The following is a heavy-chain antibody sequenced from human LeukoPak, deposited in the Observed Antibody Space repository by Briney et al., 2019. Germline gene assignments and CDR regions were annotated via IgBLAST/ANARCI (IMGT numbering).Heavy chain of an antibody. CDR2: IYYSGST. J-gene: IGHJ4*02. CDR3: ARDDCSGGSCYGY. CDR1: GGSISSYY. V-gene: IGHV4-59*01. Sequence: SETLSLTCTVSGGSISSYYWSWIRQPPGKGLEWIGYIYYSGSTNYTPSLKSRVTISVDTSKNQFSLKLSSVTAADTAVYYCARDDCSGGSCYGYWGQGTLVTVSS. D-gene: IGHD2-15*01.